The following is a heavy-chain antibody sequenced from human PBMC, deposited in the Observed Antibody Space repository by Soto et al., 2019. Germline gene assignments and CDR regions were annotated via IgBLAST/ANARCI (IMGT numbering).Heavy chain of an antibody. CDR3: AREYGRLDY. V-gene: IGHV3-11*06. D-gene: IGHD4-17*01. CDR1: GFTLSDFH. CDR2: ISGGSGYT. J-gene: IGHJ4*02. Sequence: QVQLVESGGGLVKPGGSLRLSCGASGFTLSDFHMSWIRQAPGKGLEWVSYISGGSGYTKYADPVKGRVTISRDSAKNSLYLQMNSLRAEDTAVYYCAREYGRLDYWGQGTLVTVSS.